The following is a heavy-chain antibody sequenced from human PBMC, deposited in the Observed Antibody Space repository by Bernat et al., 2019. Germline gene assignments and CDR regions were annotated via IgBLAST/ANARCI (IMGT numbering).Heavy chain of an antibody. V-gene: IGHV3-66*01. CDR2: IYSGGST. CDR3: ASRLLYDYVWGSFGY. J-gene: IGHJ4*02. D-gene: IGHD3-16*01. Sequence: EVQLVESGGGLVQPGGSLRLSCAASGFTVSSNYMSWVRQAPGKGLEWVSVIYSGGSTYYADSVKGSFTISRDNSKNTLYLQMNSLRAEDTAVYYCASRLLYDYVWGSFGYWGQGTLVTVSS. CDR1: GFTVSSNY.